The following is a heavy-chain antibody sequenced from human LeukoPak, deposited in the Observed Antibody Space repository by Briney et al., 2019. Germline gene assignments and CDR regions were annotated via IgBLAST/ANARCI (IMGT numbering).Heavy chain of an antibody. Sequence: SETLSLTCTVSGGSISSSSYYWGWIRQPPGKGLEWIGSMYSSGTAYFNPSLKSRVTISVDTSKNQFSLKLISVTAADTAVYYCARYIGGSGTYYFDHWGQGTLVTVSS. CDR3: ARYIGGSGTYYFDH. CDR1: GGSISSSSYY. D-gene: IGHD1-26*01. J-gene: IGHJ4*02. CDR2: MYSSGTA. V-gene: IGHV4-39*01.